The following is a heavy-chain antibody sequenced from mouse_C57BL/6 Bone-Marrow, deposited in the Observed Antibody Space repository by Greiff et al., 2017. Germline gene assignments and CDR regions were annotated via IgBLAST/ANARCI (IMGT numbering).Heavy chain of an antibody. J-gene: IGHJ3*01. CDR2: ISYDGSN. Sequence: EVKLVESGPGLVKPSQSLSLTCSITGYSITSGYYWNWIRQFPGNKLEWMGYISYDGSNNYNPSLKNRISITRDTSKNQFFLKLNSVTTEDTATYYCARGGLRAWFAYWGQGTLVTVSA. V-gene: IGHV3-6*01. CDR3: ARGGLRAWFAY. CDR1: GYSITSGYY. D-gene: IGHD2-4*01.